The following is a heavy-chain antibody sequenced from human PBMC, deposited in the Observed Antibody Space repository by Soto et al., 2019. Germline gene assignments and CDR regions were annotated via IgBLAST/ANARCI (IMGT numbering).Heavy chain of an antibody. D-gene: IGHD3-3*01. CDR2: IYPSDSET. CDR3: ARGSNGVIIGSIAY. CDR1: GYSFTNYW. V-gene: IGHV5-51*01. J-gene: IGHJ4*02. Sequence: PGESLKISCNGSGYSFTNYWIGWVRQMPGKGLEWMGIIYPSDSETRYSPSFQGQVTISADKSISSAYLQWSSLQASDTAMYYCARGSNGVIIGSIAYWGQGTLVTVSS.